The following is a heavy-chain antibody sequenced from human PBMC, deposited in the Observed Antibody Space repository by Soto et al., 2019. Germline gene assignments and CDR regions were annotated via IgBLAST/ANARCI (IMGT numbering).Heavy chain of an antibody. J-gene: IGHJ5*02. D-gene: IGHD2-21*01. V-gene: IGHV4-39*01. CDR1: GDSISSSSQY. Sequence: SETLSLTCIVSGDSISSSSQYWGWIRQPPGKGLEWIGSIHYSGTSYYNPSLKSRVTIFVDTSKNQLSLKLSSVTAADTAVYYCARHWIAGSSIPWGQGTLVTVSS. CDR3: ARHWIAGSSIP. CDR2: IHYSGTS.